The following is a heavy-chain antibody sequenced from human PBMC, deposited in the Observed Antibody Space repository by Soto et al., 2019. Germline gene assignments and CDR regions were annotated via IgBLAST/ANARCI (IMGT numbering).Heavy chain of an antibody. D-gene: IGHD5-12*01. CDR3: AKDRAEYSGYDQPFDY. V-gene: IGHV3-23*01. CDR2: ISGSGGST. CDR1: GFTFSSYA. Sequence: GGSLRLSCAASGFTFSSYAMSWVRQAPGKGLEWVSAISGSGGSTYYVDSVKGRFTISRDNSKNTLYLQMNSLRAEDTAVYYCAKDRAEYSGYDQPFDYWGQGTLVTVSS. J-gene: IGHJ4*02.